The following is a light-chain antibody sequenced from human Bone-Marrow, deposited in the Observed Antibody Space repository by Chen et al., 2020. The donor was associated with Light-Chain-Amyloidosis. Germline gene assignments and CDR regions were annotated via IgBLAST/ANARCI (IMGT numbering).Light chain of an antibody. CDR2: GTM. CDR1: SSNIGAPYD. V-gene: IGLV1-40*01. CDR3: QSYDNSLSGWV. J-gene: IGLJ3*02. Sequence: QSVLTQPPSVSGAPGQRVTISCTGSSSNIGAPYDVLWYQQLPGAAPKLLIYGTMNRPSRVPDRCSGSKSGTSASLAITGLQAEDEADYYCQSYDNSLSGWVFGGGTKLTVL.